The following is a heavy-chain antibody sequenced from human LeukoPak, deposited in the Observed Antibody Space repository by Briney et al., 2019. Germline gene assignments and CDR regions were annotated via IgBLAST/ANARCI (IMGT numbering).Heavy chain of an antibody. CDR1: GYSISSGFY. CDR3: ARVKGALGDTFDY. V-gene: IGHV4-38-2*02. Sequence: SETLSLTCTVSGYSISSGFYWGWIRQPPGKGLEWIGSIHFSGSTYYNPSLKSRVTISLDTSKNQFSLKFNSVTAADTAVYYCARVKGALGDTFDYWGQGTLVTVSS. D-gene: IGHD3-16*01. CDR2: IHFSGST. J-gene: IGHJ4*02.